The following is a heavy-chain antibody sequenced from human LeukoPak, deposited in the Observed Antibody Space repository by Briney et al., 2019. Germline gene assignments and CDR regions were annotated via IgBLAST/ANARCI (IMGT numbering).Heavy chain of an antibody. CDR3: AKDRLLCSSTSCYVSYMDV. D-gene: IGHD2-2*01. J-gene: IGHJ6*03. CDR1: GFTFSSYA. CDR2: ISGSGGST. V-gene: IGHV3-23*01. Sequence: AGSLRLSCAASGFTFSSYAMSWVRQAPGKGLEWVAAISGSGGSTYYAYPVKGGFTISRDNSKNTLYLQMNSLRAEDTAVYYCAKDRLLCSSTSCYVSYMDVWGKGTTVTVSS.